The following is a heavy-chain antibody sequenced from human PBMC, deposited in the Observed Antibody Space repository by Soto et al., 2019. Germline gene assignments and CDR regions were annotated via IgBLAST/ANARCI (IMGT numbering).Heavy chain of an antibody. Sequence: QVQLVQSGAEVKKPGASVKVSCKASGYTFTSYGISWVRQAPGQGLEWMRWISAYNGNTNYAQKLQGRVTMTTDTSTSTAYMELRSLRSDDTAVYYCARDITIFGVVIPPGDYWGQGTLVTVSS. CDR2: ISAYNGNT. J-gene: IGHJ4*02. CDR1: GYTFTSYG. V-gene: IGHV1-18*01. CDR3: ARDITIFGVVIPPGDY. D-gene: IGHD3-3*01.